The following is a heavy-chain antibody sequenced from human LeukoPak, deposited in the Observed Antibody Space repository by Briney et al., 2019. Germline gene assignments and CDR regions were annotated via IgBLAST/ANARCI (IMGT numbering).Heavy chain of an antibody. CDR2: INPKNGGT. D-gene: IGHD2-21*02. V-gene: IGHV1-2*02. CDR1: GYTFTSYG. CDR3: ATKKTPLYCGGDCYSGLGWFDP. J-gene: IGHJ5*02. Sequence: GASVKVSCKASGYTFTSYGISWVRQAPGQGLEWMGWINPKNGGTRFAQKFQGRVTMTRDTSISTAYMELNSLRSDDTAVYYCATKKTPLYCGGDCYSGLGWFDPWGQGALITVSS.